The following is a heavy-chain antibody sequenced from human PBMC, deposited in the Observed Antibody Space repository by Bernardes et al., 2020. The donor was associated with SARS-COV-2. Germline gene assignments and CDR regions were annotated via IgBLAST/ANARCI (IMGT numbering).Heavy chain of an antibody. CDR1: GFNLEDYA. Sequence: CGSLRLSCVSSGFNLEDYAMHWVRQAPGKGLEWVAGISWNSYIRGYADSVKGRFTISRDNAKNSLYLQLNSLRAEDTALYYCAKDKYHDIVTGYYSNWGQGTLVTVSS. D-gene: IGHD3-9*01. J-gene: IGHJ4*02. CDR2: ISWNSYIR. V-gene: IGHV3-9*01. CDR3: AKDKYHDIVTGYYSN.